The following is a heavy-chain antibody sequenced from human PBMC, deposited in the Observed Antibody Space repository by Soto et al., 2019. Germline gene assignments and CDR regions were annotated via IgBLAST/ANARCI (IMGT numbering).Heavy chain of an antibody. D-gene: IGHD6-13*01. CDR1: GYTFTSYD. V-gene: IGHV1-8*01. CDR3: ARGLGDSIAEAARGLDY. CDR2: MNPNSGNT. Sequence: QVQLVQSGAEVQKPGASVKVSCKASGYTFTSYDINWVRQATGQGLERLGWMNPNSGNTGYAQKFQGRVTMTRNTAISTSNMEVSSLRSEDTAVYYCARGLGDSIAEAARGLDYRGQGTLVTVS. J-gene: IGHJ4*02.